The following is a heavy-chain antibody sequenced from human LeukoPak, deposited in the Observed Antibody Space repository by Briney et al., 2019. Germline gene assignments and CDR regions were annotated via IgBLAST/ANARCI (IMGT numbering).Heavy chain of an antibody. V-gene: IGHV4-4*02. CDR1: GGSISSSNW. Sequence: SETLSLTCAVSGGSISSSNWWSWVRQPPGKGLEWIGEIYHSGSTNYNPSLKSRVTISVDKSKNQFSLKLSSVTAADTAVYYCARGPGGRRGYYPLEDSYYYYYMDVWGKGTTVTVSS. CDR2: IYHSGST. D-gene: IGHD3-22*01. CDR3: ARGPGGRRGYYPLEDSYYYYYMDV. J-gene: IGHJ6*03.